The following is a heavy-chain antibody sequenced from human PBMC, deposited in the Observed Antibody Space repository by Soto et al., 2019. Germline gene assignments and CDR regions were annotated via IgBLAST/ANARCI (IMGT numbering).Heavy chain of an antibody. V-gene: IGHV3-23*01. Sequence: EAQLLESGGGLVQPGGSLRLSCTASGFTFSSYAMSWARQAPGKGLEGLATFAVPYTGAQTFYADSVVRRLTISRDDSKNTLYLQLNSLRVEDTAVYYCAKDWGRIAVAGWTDWGPGTLVTVSS. D-gene: IGHD6-19*01. CDR3: AKDWGRIAVAGWTD. CDR1: GFTFSSYA. J-gene: IGHJ4*02. CDR2: VPYTGAQT.